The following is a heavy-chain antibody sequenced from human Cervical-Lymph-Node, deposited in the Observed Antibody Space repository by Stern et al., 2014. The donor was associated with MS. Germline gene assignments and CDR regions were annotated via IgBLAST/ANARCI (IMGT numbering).Heavy chain of an antibody. J-gene: IGHJ4*02. D-gene: IGHD3-22*01. CDR3: GREVALTAGLLGF. CDR1: GYSFSSYW. V-gene: IGHV5-51*01. CDR2: IFPSGSET. Sequence: EVQLVESGAEVKTPGESLKIACKGSGYSFSSYWIAWVRQMPGKGLEWMGMIFPSGSETRYSPSFEGQVTISVDKSTRTAYLHWSSLKASDTARYYCGREVALTAGLLGFWGQGTQVIVS.